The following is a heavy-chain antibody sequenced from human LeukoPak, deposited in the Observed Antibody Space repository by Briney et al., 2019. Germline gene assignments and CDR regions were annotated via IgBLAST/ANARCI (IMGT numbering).Heavy chain of an antibody. CDR2: IIPILGIA. J-gene: IGHJ6*02. V-gene: IGHV1-69*04. CDR3: ARVSGGGGVIPSMDV. D-gene: IGHD3-10*01. Sequence: SVKVSCKASGGTFSSYAISWVRQAPGQGLEWMGRIIPILGIANYAQKFQGRVTITADKSTSTAYMELSSLRSEDTAVYYCARVSGGGGVIPSMDVWGQGTTVTVSS. CDR1: GGTFSSYA.